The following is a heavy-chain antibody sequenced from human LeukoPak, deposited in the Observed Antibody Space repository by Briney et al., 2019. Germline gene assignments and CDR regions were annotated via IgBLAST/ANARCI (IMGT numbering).Heavy chain of an antibody. J-gene: IGHJ4*03. CDR2: IWYDGSNK. CDR3: AKDYGGNLDY. Sequence: PGGSLSLSSAASGFTFSSYGMHWVRQAPGKGLEWVAVIWYDGSNKYYADSVKGRFTISRDNSKNTVYLQMNSLRAEDTAVYNCAKDYGGNLDYWGPGSLVTVSS. CDR1: GFTFSSYG. V-gene: IGHV3-33*06. D-gene: IGHD4-23*01.